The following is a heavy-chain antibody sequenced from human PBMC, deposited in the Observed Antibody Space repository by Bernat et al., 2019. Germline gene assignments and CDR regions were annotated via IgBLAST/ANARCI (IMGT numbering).Heavy chain of an antibody. V-gene: IGHV1-69*01. CDR3: ARVYLNGSGSYNPTSYYYYYYMDV. Sequence: QVQLVQSGAEVKKPGSSVKVSCKASGGTFSSYAISWVRQAPGQGLEWMGGIIPIFGTANYAQKFQGRVAITADESKSTAYMGLSSLRSEDTAVYYCARVYLNGSGSYNPTSYYYYYYMDVWGKGTTVTVSS. CDR1: GGTFSSYA. J-gene: IGHJ6*03. CDR2: IIPIFGTA. D-gene: IGHD3-10*01.